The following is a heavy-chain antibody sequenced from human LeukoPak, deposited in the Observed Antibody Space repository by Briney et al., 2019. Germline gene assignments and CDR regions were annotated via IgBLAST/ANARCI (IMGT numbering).Heavy chain of an antibody. D-gene: IGHD2-2*01. Sequence: SETLSLTCAVYGGSFSRYYWSWIRQPPGKGLEWIGEINHSGSTNYNPSLKSRVTISVDTSKNQFSLKLSSVTAADTAVYYCARVGYCSSTSCYWWGYYYYYYMDVWGKGTTVTVSS. CDR3: ARVGYCSSTSCYWWGYYYYYYMDV. V-gene: IGHV4-34*01. CDR2: INHSGST. CDR1: GGSFSRYY. J-gene: IGHJ6*03.